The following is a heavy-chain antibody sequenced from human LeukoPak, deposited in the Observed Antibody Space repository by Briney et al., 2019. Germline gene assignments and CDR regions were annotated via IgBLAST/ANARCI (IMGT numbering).Heavy chain of an antibody. CDR2: IRSKAYGGTT. Sequence: GGSLRLSCTASGFTFGDYAMSWFRQAPGKGLEWVGFIRSKAYGGTTEYAASVKGRFTISRDDSKSIAYLQMNGLKTEDTAVYYRTRTYYDFWSGPDYWGQGTLVTVSS. D-gene: IGHD3-3*01. J-gene: IGHJ4*02. CDR3: TRTYYDFWSGPDY. CDR1: GFTFGDYA. V-gene: IGHV3-49*03.